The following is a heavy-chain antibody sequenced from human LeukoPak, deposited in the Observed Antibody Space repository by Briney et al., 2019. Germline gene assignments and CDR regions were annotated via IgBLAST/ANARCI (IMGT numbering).Heavy chain of an antibody. V-gene: IGHV4-59*08. CDR3: AGHHPRNTVDF. J-gene: IGHJ4*02. CDR2: ISYSGFT. D-gene: IGHD2/OR15-2a*01. Sequence: NPSETLSLTCTVSGGSISSYQWSWIRQPPGKGLEWIGYISYSGFTNYNPSLKSRVTISLDTSKNQFSLKLTSVTAADTAVYYCAGHHPRNTVDFWGQRTLVTVSS. CDR1: GGSISSYQ.